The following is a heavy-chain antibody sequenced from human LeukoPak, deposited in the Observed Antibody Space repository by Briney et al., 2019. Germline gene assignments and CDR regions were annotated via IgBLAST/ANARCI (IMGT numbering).Heavy chain of an antibody. CDR3: ARDNTALIAAAGPYFQH. CDR2: IYYSGST. Sequence: SETLSLTCTVSGGSISSSSYYWGWIRQPPGKGLEWIGSIYYSGSTYYNPSLKSRVTISVDTSKNQFSLKLSSVTAADTAVYYCARDNTALIAAAGPYFQHWGQGTLVTVSS. V-gene: IGHV4-39*02. J-gene: IGHJ1*01. D-gene: IGHD6-13*01. CDR1: GGSISSSSYY.